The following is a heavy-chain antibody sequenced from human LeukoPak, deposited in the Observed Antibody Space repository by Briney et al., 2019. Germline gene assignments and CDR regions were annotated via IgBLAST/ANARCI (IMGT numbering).Heavy chain of an antibody. CDR2: IYYSGST. V-gene: IGHV4-39*01. Sequence: SETLSLTCTVSGGSISSSSYYWGWIRQPPGKGLEWIGSIYYSGSTYYNPSLKSRVTISVDTSKNQFSLKLSSVTAADTAVYYCARLDQTYHYYMDVWGKGTTVTISS. CDR3: ARLDQTYHYYMDV. J-gene: IGHJ6*03. D-gene: IGHD2-2*01. CDR1: GGSISSSSYY.